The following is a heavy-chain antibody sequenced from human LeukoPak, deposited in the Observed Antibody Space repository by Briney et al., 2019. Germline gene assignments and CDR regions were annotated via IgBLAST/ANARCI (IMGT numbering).Heavy chain of an antibody. Sequence: ASVKVSCKASGYTFTDYYIHWVRQAPGQGLEWMGWINPNSGGTSYAQNFQGRVAMTKTTSISTAYMELSRLRSDDTAVYYCTSQLFSPENTWGQGTLVTVSS. CDR3: TSQLFSPENT. D-gene: IGHD3-10*01. CDR1: GYTFTDYY. V-gene: IGHV1-2*02. CDR2: INPNSGGT. J-gene: IGHJ5*02.